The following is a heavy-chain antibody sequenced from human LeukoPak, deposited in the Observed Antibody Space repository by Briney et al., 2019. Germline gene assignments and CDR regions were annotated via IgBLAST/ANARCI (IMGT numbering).Heavy chain of an antibody. CDR3: AKDQVKAAAAPPSYYYYMDV. Sequence: PGGSLRLSCAASGFTFSSYGMHWVRQAPGKGLEWVAFIRYDGSNKYYADSVKGRFTISRDNSKNTLYLQMNSLRAEDTAVYYCAKDQVKAAAAPPSYYYYMDVWGKGTTVTVSS. J-gene: IGHJ6*03. V-gene: IGHV3-30*02. D-gene: IGHD6-13*01. CDR2: IRYDGSNK. CDR1: GFTFSSYG.